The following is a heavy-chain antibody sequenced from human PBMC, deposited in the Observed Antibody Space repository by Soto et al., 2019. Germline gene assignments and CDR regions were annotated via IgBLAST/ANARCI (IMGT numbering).Heavy chain of an antibody. CDR3: ARDLGANCSGCSCYSRYYYYGMDV. CDR1: GFTFSSYS. V-gene: IGHV3-21*01. CDR2: ISSSSSYI. D-gene: IGHD2-15*01. Sequence: EVQLVESGGGLVKPGGSLRLSCAASGFTFSSYSMNWVRQAPGKGLEWVSSISSSSSYIYYADSVKGRFTISRDNAKNSLYLQMNSLRAEDTAVYYCARDLGANCSGCSCYSRYYYYGMDVWGQGTTVTVSS. J-gene: IGHJ6*02.